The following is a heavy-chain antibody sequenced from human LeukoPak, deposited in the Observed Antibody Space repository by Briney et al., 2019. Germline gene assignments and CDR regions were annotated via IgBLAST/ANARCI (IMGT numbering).Heavy chain of an antibody. CDR2: IYWNDDK. CDR1: VFSLRTSGVG. V-gene: IGHV2-5*01. CDR3: ARSYSDYDYFNNWFDP. Sequence: ESGPTLVKPTQTLTLTCTFSVFSLRTSGVGVGWIRQPPGKALEWLALIYWNDDKRYSPSLKSRLTISKDTSKNQVVLTMTNMDPVDTATYYCARSYSDYDYFNNWFDPWGQGTLVTVSS. J-gene: IGHJ5*02. D-gene: IGHD5-12*01.